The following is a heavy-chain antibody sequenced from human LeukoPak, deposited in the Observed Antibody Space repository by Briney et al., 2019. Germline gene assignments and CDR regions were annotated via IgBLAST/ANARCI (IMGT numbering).Heavy chain of an antibody. V-gene: IGHV1-18*01. CDR1: GYTFTSYG. J-gene: IGHJ4*02. CDR2: ISAYNGNT. Sequence: GASVKVSCKASGYTFTSYGISWVRQAPGQGLEWMGWISAYNGNTNYAQKLQGRVTMTTDTSTSTAYRELRSLGSDDTAVYYCAREKYDYGYDYWGQGTLVTVSS. D-gene: IGHD4/OR15-4a*01. CDR3: AREKYDYGYDY.